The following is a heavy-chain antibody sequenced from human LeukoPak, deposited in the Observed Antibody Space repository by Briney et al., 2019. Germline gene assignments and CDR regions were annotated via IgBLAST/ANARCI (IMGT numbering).Heavy chain of an antibody. CDR2: IYYSGST. CDR1: GGSINNYY. V-gene: IGHV4-59*12. Sequence: SETLSLTCTVSGGSINNYYWNWIRQPPGKGLEWIGYIYYSGSTNYNPSLKSRVTISVDTSKNQFSLKLSSVTAADTAVYYCARDLGGGSSWSRFDPWGQGTLVTASS. CDR3: ARDLGGGSSWSRFDP. D-gene: IGHD6-13*01. J-gene: IGHJ5*02.